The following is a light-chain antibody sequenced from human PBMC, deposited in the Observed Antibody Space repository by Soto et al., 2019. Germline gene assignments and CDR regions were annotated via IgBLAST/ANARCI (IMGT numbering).Light chain of an antibody. CDR3: QQYYRTPLT. CDR1: QSVLYFSNNKNF. V-gene: IGKV4-1*01. Sequence: DIVMTQSPGSLSVSLVERATITCKSSQSVLYFSNNKNFLAWYQQKPGQPPKLLLSWASTRESGVPDRFSGSGSGTDFTLTISSLQAEDVAVYYCQQYYRTPLTFGGGTKVDI. CDR2: WAS. J-gene: IGKJ4*01.